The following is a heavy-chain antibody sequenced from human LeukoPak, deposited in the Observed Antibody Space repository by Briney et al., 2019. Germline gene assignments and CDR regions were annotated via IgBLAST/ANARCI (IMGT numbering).Heavy chain of an antibody. CDR2: ISSSSSYI. CDR1: GFTFSSYS. V-gene: IGHV3-21*01. CDR3: ARGPTYYYDSSGYYSFDC. Sequence: KPGGSLRLSCAASGFTFSSYSMNWVRQAPGKGLEWVSSISSSSSYIYYADSVKGRFTISRDNAKNSLYLQMNSLRAEDTAVYYCARGPTYYYDSSGYYSFDCWGQGTLVTVSS. D-gene: IGHD3-22*01. J-gene: IGHJ4*02.